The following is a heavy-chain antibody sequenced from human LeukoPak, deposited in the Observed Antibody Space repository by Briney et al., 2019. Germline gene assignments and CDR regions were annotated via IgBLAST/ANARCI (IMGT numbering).Heavy chain of an antibody. V-gene: IGHV4-4*02. D-gene: IGHD1-7*01. Sequence: SETLSLTCAVSGGSISSNNWWGWVRQPPGKGLEWIGEIYHSGSPNYNPSLKSRVTISVDKSRNHFSLNLSSVTAADTAVYYCARGSITGTTVGYYYYGMDVWGQGTLVTVSS. CDR1: GGSISSNNW. CDR3: ARGSITGTTVGYYYYGMDV. CDR2: IYHSGSP. J-gene: IGHJ6*02.